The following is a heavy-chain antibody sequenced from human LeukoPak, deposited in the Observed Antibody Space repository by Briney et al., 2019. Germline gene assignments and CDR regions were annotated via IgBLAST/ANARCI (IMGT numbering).Heavy chain of an antibody. CDR3: AKDLAMIVVAAAYYFDY. J-gene: IGHJ4*02. CDR2: IWYDGSNK. Sequence: GGSLRLSCAASGFTFSSYGMHWVRQAPGKGLEGVAVIWYDGSNKYYADSVKGRFTISRDNSKNTLYLQMNSLRAEDTAVYYCAKDLAMIVVAAAYYFDYWGQGTLVTVSS. V-gene: IGHV3-33*06. D-gene: IGHD3-22*01. CDR1: GFTFSSYG.